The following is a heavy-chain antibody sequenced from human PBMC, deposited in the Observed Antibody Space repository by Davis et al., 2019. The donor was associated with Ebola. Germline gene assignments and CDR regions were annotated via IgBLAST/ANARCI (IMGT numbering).Heavy chain of an antibody. Sequence: GESLKISCAASGFTFSRSGMHWVRQAPGKGLEWVALISSDGSNEYYADSVKGRFTISRDNAKNTLYLQMNSLRAEDTAVYYCAREIYDYYDSGGFDYWGQGTLVTVSS. CDR1: GFTFSRSG. V-gene: IGHV3-33*08. CDR2: ISSDGSNE. CDR3: AREIYDYYDSGGFDY. J-gene: IGHJ4*02. D-gene: IGHD3-22*01.